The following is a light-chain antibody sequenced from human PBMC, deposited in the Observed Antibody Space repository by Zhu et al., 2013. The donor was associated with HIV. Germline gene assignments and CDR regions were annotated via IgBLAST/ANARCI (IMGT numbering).Light chain of an antibody. V-gene: IGLV3-1*01. CDR3: GTWDSSLSAVV. Sequence: SYGLTQPPSVSASPGQTASITCSGDRLGDKFVSWYQHTPGQSPLLVIHRDNKRPSGIPERFSGSKSGTSATLGITGLQTGDEADYYCGTWDSSLSAVVFGGGTKLTVL. CDR1: RLGDKF. CDR2: RDN. J-gene: IGLJ2*01.